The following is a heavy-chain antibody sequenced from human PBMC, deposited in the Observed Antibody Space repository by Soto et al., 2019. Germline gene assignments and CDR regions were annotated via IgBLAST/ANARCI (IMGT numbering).Heavy chain of an antibody. D-gene: IGHD2-2*01. CDR3: ARGGYCSSTSCFNDALDI. J-gene: IGHJ3*02. Sequence: QTPGKGLEWIGEINHSGSTNYNPSLKSRVTISVDTSKNQFSLKLSSVTAADTAVYYCARGGYCSSTSCFNDALDIGGQGTIVTVSS. V-gene: IGHV4-34*01. CDR2: INHSGST.